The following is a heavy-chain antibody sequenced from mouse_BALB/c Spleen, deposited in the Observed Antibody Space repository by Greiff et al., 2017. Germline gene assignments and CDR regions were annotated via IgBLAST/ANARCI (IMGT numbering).Heavy chain of an antibody. D-gene: IGHD6-1*01. CDR2: IYPYNGGT. CDR3: AREASCYAMDY. Sequence: VQLKESGPELVKPGASVKISCKASGYTFTDYNMHWVKQSHGKSLEWIGYIYPYNGGTGYNQKFKSKATLTVDNSSSTAYMELRSLTSEDSAVYYCAREASCYAMDYWGQGTSVTVSS. CDR1: GYTFTDYN. J-gene: IGHJ4*01. V-gene: IGHV1S29*02.